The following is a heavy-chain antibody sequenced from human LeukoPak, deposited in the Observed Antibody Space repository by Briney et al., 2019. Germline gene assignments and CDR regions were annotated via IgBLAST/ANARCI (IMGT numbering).Heavy chain of an antibody. J-gene: IGHJ5*02. V-gene: IGHV4-39*01. CDR1: GGSISSSRGY. CDR2: IYQSLYNSGST. D-gene: IGHD2-15*01. Sequence: SETLSLTCTVSGGSISSSRGYWGWIRQAPGKGLEWIGSIYQSLYNSGSTYYSPSLKSRVTISVDTSKNQFSLKLTSVTATDTAVYYCARHDSEGDINWFDPWGQGTLVTVSS. CDR3: ARHDSEGDINWFDP.